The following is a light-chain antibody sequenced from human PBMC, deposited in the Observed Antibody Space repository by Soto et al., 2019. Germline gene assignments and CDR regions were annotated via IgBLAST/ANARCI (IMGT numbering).Light chain of an antibody. J-gene: IGKJ4*01. CDR3: QQYNNWPVT. Sequence: EIVMTQSPATLSVSPGERATLSCRASQSVYSNLAWYQQKPGQPPRLLIYVASSRATGIPARFSGSGSGTDFTLTISSLQSEDFAVYYCQQYNNWPVTFGGGTKVEIK. CDR2: VAS. CDR1: QSVYSN. V-gene: IGKV3-15*01.